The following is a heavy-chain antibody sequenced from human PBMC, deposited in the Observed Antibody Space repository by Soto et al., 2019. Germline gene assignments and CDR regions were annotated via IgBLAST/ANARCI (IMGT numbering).Heavy chain of an antibody. CDR2: IDWDDDK. V-gene: IGHV2-70*01. Sequence: PTLVNPTQTLTLTCTFSGFSLSTSGMCVSWIRQPPGKALEWLALIDWDDDKYYSTSLKTRLTISKDTSKNQVVLTMTNMDPVDTATYYCARIKQVETYYDYVWGSYSNPVHYYYGMDVWGQGTTVTSSS. CDR1: GFSLSTSGMC. J-gene: IGHJ6*02. D-gene: IGHD3-16*01. CDR3: ARIKQVETYYDYVWGSYSNPVHYYYGMDV.